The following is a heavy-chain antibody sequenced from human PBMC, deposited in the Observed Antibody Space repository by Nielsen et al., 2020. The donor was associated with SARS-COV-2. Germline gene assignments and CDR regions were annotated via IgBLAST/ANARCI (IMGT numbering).Heavy chain of an antibody. CDR3: ARLAPYYYYMDV. CDR2: IYYSGST. Sequence: GSLRLSCTVSGGSISSYYWSWIRQPPGKGLERIGYIYYSGSTNYNPSLKSRVTISVDTSKNQFSLKLSSVTAADTAVYYCARLAPYYYYMDVWGKGTTVTVSS. CDR1: GGSISSYY. D-gene: IGHD5-12*01. J-gene: IGHJ6*03. V-gene: IGHV4-59*01.